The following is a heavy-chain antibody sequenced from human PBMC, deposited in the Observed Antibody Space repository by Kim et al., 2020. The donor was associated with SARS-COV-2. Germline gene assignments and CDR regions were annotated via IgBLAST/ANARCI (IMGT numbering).Heavy chain of an antibody. CDR3: AKSKTIDY. J-gene: IGHJ4*02. V-gene: IGHV3-48*02. Sequence: SGSSLYYADSVKGQFIISRDNAENSRFLQMNSLRDEDTAVYYCAKSKTIDYWGQGTQVTVSS. CDR2: SGSSL.